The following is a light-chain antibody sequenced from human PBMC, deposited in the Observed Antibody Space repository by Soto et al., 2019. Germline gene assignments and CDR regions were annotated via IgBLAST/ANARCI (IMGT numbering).Light chain of an antibody. CDR2: DAS. CDR3: QQRYSSLT. Sequence: IVLTQSPATLSLSPGDRATISCRAGQSISTYLAWYQQKSGQAPRLLIYDASNRATGTPARFSGSGSGTDFTLTISSLEPEDSAAYFCQQRYSSLTFGRGTKVEIK. V-gene: IGKV3-11*01. CDR1: QSISTY. J-gene: IGKJ4*01.